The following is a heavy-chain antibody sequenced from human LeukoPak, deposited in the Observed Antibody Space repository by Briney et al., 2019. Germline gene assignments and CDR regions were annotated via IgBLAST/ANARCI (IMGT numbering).Heavy chain of an antibody. V-gene: IGHV3-23*01. J-gene: IGHJ3*02. CDR2: ISGSGGST. CDR3: AKDISGWYGSFAFDI. CDR1: GFTFSSYA. Sequence: GGSLRLSCAASGFTFSSYALSWVRQAPGKGLEWVSAISGSGGSTYYADSVKGRFTISRDNSKNTLYLQMNSLRAEDTAVYYCAKDISGWYGSFAFDIWGQGTTVTVSS. D-gene: IGHD6-19*01.